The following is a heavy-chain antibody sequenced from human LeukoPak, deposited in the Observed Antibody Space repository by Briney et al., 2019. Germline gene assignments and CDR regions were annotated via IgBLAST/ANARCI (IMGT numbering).Heavy chain of an antibody. J-gene: IGHJ4*02. CDR2: IYTSGST. CDR3: ARDRYFDN. V-gene: IGHV4-4*07. Sequence: PSETLSLTCTVSGGSISSYYWSWIRQPAGKGLEWIGRIYTSGSTNYNPSLKSRATILADTSKNQFSLKLTSVTAADTAVYYCARDRYFDNWGQGILVTVSS. CDR1: GGSISSYY.